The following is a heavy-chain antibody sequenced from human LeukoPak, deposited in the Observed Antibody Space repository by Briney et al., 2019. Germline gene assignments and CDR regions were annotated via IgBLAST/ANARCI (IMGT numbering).Heavy chain of an antibody. V-gene: IGHV3-48*03. CDR1: GFSFSSYE. D-gene: IGHD6-19*01. CDR3: ARSRYSSGDLLVGFDY. CDR2: ITGSGDTI. Sequence: PGGSLRLSCSASGFSFSSYEMNWVRQAPGKGLEWISYITGSGDTIYYADSVKGRFTISRDNSKNTLYLQMNSLRAEDTAVYYCARSRYSSGDLLVGFDYWGQGTLVTVSS. J-gene: IGHJ4*02.